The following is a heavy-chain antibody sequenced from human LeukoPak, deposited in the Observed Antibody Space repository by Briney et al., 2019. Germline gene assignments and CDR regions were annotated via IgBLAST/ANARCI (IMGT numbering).Heavy chain of an antibody. V-gene: IGHV3-23*01. J-gene: IGHJ5*02. Sequence: GGSLRLSCAASGFTFSTYSFSWVRQAPGKGLEWVSGTSATGGDTYYADSVKGRFTISRDNSRNTVSLQMNSLRVDDTATYYCAKDVRRCNGACTWGQGTLVTVSS. CDR3: AKDVRRCNGACT. CDR2: TSATGGDT. D-gene: IGHD2-8*01. CDR1: GFTFSTYS.